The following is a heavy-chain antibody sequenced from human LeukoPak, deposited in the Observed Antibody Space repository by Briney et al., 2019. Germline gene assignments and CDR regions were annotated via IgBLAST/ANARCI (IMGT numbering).Heavy chain of an antibody. Sequence: SVKVSCKASGGTFSSYAISWVRQAPGQGLEWMGGIIPIFGTANYAQKFQGRVTITADESTSTAYMELSSLRSEDTAVYYCASLLESXAARRGSDYWGQGTLVTVSS. CDR1: GGTFSSYA. D-gene: IGHD6-6*01. J-gene: IGHJ4*02. V-gene: IGHV1-69*13. CDR3: ASLLESXAARRGSDY. CDR2: IIPIFGTA.